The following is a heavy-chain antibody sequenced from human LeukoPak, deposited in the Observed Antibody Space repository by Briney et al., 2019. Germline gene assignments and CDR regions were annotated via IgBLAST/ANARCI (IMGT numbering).Heavy chain of an antibody. V-gene: IGHV4-34*01. CDR1: GGTFSGYY. CDR2: INDSGRS. Sequence: PSETLSLTCAVYGGTFSGYYWSWARQPPGKGLEWIGEINDSGRSNYNPSLKSRVTILVDTSKNQFSLKLSSVTAADTAVYYCARRLWDTGDWYFDYWGQERLVTVSS. J-gene: IGHJ4*02. D-gene: IGHD2-21*02. CDR3: ARRLWDTGDWYFDY.